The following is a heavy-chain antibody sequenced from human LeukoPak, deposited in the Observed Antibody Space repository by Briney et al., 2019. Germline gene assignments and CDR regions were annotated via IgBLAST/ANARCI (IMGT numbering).Heavy chain of an antibody. CDR3: ARSNYGGKRWFDP. CDR1: EYTFTSYD. V-gene: IGHV1-8*01. D-gene: IGHD2-21*01. CDR2: MNPNSGNT. Sequence: ASVKVSCKASEYTFTSYDINWVRQATGQGLEWMGWMNPNSGNTGYAQKFRGRVTMTRDTSTSTAYMELSSLTSEDTAVYFCARSNYGGKRWFDPWGQGTLVIVSS. J-gene: IGHJ5*02.